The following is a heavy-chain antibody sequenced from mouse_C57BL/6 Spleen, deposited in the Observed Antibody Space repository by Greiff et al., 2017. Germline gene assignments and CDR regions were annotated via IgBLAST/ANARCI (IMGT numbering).Heavy chain of an antibody. Sequence: VQLQQSGPELVKPGASVKMSCKASGYTFTDYNMHWVKQSHGQSLEWIGYINPNNGGTSYNQKFKGKATLTVNKSSSTADMELRSLTSEASAVYYCARDESGIRSYAMDYWGQGTSVTVSS. CDR3: ARDESGIRSYAMDY. V-gene: IGHV1-22*01. CDR1: GYTFTDYN. CDR2: INPNNGGT. J-gene: IGHJ4*01. D-gene: IGHD1-1*01.